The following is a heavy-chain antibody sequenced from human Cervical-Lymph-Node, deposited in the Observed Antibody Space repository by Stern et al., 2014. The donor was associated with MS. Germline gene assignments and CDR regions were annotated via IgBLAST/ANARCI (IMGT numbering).Heavy chain of an antibody. Sequence: EVQLLESGGGLVKPGESLRLSCAASGFNFNNVWMSWVRQAPGKGLEWVGRIKSNADGGAADYVAPVKGRFTISRDDSRNTVSLQMNSLKTEDTAVYYCTTGTTGPRNYWGQGTLVTVSS. J-gene: IGHJ4*02. V-gene: IGHV3-15*01. CDR3: TTGTTGPRNY. D-gene: IGHD1-7*01. CDR1: GFNFNNVW. CDR2: IKSNADGGAA.